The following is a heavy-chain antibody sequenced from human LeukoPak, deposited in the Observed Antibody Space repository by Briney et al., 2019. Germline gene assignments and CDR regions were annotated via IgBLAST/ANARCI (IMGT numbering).Heavy chain of an antibody. D-gene: IGHD4-17*01. CDR2: FYSVGST. V-gene: IGHV3-53*01. CDR1: GFTVSSNY. J-gene: IGHJ4*02. Sequence: GSLRLSCAASGFTVSSNYLSWVRQAPGRGLGWVSVFYSVGSTYYADSVKGRFTMSRDNSKNTLYLQMSSLRAEDTAVYYCARVWDYGDYFDCWGEGTLVSVSS. CDR3: ARVWDYGDYFDC.